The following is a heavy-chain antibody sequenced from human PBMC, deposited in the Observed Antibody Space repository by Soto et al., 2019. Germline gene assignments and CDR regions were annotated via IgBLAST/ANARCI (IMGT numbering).Heavy chain of an antibody. CDR3: ARAVAAAGAGWFDP. CDR1: GGSIISYY. V-gene: IGHV4-59*01. Sequence: SETLYLTCTVSGGSIISYYWSWIRQPPGKGLEWIGYIYYSGSTNYNPSLKSRVTISVDTSKNQFSLKLSSVTAADTAVYYCARAVAAAGAGWFDPWGQGTLVTVSS. J-gene: IGHJ5*02. CDR2: IYYSGST. D-gene: IGHD6-13*01.